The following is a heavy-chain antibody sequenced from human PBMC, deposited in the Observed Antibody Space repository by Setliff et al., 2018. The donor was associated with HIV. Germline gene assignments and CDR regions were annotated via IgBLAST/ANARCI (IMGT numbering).Heavy chain of an antibody. CDR3: ARGRDYGWGNYHYSGGGAFDI. D-gene: IGHD3-16*02. CDR1: GGSFSGYF. V-gene: IGHV4-34*01. CDR2: INHSGDT. J-gene: IGHJ3*02. Sequence: SETLSLTCAVYGGSFSGYFWSWIRQSPGKGLEWIGEINHSGDTYYNPSLKSRVSISIDTSKNQFSLKLTSVTAADTAVYYCARGRDYGWGNYHYSGGGAFDIGGQGTGVTVSS.